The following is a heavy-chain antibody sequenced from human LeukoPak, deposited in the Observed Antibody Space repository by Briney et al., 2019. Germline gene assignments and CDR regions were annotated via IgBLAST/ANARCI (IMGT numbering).Heavy chain of an antibody. CDR3: AREKGSGTTQADYYGMDV. Sequence: GSSVKVSCKASGGTLSSYAISWVRQAPGQGLEWMGRIIPILGIANYAQKFQGRVTITADKSTSTAYMELSSLRSEDTAVYYCAREKGSGTTQADYYGMDVWGQGTTVTVSS. CDR2: IIPILGIA. CDR1: GGTLSSYA. D-gene: IGHD3-10*01. J-gene: IGHJ6*02. V-gene: IGHV1-69*04.